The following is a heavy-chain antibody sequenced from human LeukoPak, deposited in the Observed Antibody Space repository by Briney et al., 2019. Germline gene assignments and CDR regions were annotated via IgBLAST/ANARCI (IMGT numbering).Heavy chain of an antibody. CDR3: ARDVEMFSTTWSDAFDI. J-gene: IGHJ3*02. D-gene: IGHD6-13*01. CDR2: IFPSGGEI. V-gene: IGHV3-23*01. Sequence: GGSLRLSCAASGFTFSTFAMIWVRQPPGKGLEWVSSIFPSGGEIHYADSVRGRFTISRDNSKSTLSLQMNSLRAEDTAIYYCARDVEMFSTTWSDAFDIWGQGTMVTASS. CDR1: GFTFSTFA.